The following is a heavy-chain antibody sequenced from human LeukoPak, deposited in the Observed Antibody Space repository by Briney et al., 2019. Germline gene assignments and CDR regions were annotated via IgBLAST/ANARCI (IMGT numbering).Heavy chain of an antibody. J-gene: IGHJ4*02. Sequence: GGSLRLSCAASGFTFSSYAMSWVRQAPGKGLEWVSVIYSGGSTYYADSVKGRFTISRDNSKNTLYLQMNSLRAEDTAVYYCARGTPYDYWGQGTLVTVSS. CDR2: IYSGGST. CDR1: GFTFSSYA. CDR3: ARGTPYDY. V-gene: IGHV3-53*01.